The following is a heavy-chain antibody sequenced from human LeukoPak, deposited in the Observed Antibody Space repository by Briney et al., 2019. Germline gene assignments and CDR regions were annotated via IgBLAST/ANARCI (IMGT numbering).Heavy chain of an antibody. V-gene: IGHV3-11*06. CDR3: ANSISARGAAY. J-gene: IGHJ4*02. Sequence: GGSLRLSCAASGFTFSDYYMSWIRQAPGKGLEWVSYISSSNNYTNYADSVKGRFTISRDNAKNSLYLQMSSLRAEDTAVYYCANSISARGAAYWGQGTLVTVSS. D-gene: IGHD6-6*01. CDR2: ISSSNNYT. CDR1: GFTFSDYY.